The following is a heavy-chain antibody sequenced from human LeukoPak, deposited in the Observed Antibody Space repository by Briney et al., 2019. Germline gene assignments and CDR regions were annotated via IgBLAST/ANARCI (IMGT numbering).Heavy chain of an antibody. CDR1: GFTFSSYS. CDR2: ISSSSSYI. D-gene: IGHD6-19*01. CDR3: ASFNTYSSGWYDY. Sequence: GGSLRLSCAASGFTFSSYSMNWVRQAPGKGLEWVSSISSSSSYIYYADSVKGRLTISRDNAKNSLYLQMNSLRAEDTAVYYCASFNTYSSGWYDYWGQGTLVTVSS. V-gene: IGHV3-21*01. J-gene: IGHJ4*02.